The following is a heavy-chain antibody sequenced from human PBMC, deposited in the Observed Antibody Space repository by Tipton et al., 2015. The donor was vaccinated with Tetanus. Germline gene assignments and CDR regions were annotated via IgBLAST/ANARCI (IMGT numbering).Heavy chain of an antibody. CDR3: ARTTRRWLHPDY. Sequence: TLSLTCSVSGASLRSGDYNWSWIRQPPGKGLEWIGYIFYGGTTNYNPSLKSRVTISLDTSKNQFSLQLSSVTAADTAVYYCARTTRRWLHPDYWGPGTLVTVSS. J-gene: IGHJ4*02. CDR1: GASLRSGDYN. V-gene: IGHV4-61*08. D-gene: IGHD5-24*01. CDR2: IFYGGTT.